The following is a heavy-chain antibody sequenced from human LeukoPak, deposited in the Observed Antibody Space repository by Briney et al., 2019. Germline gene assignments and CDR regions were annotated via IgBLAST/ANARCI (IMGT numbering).Heavy chain of an antibody. CDR1: GFTFSGYS. J-gene: IGHJ4*02. V-gene: IGHV3-21*01. Sequence: GGSLRLSCAASGFTFSGYSMNWVRQAPGKGLEWVSSISSGSDYIYYADSVKGRFTISRDNAKKPLYLQMNSLRAEDTALYYCARGNDYGDYWGQGTLVTVSS. CDR2: ISSGSDYI. CDR3: ARGNDYGDY.